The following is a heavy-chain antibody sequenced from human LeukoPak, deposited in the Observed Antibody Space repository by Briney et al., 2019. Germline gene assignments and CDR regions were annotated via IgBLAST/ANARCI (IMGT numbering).Heavy chain of an antibody. CDR1: GFTFDDYT. V-gene: IGHV3-9*01. Sequence: GRSLRLSCAASGFTFDDYTMHWVRQAPGKGLEWVSGITWNSGSIGYADSVRGRFTISRDNAKNSLYLEMNSLRAEGTALYYCAKEDHFASWGQGTLVTVSS. CDR2: ITWNSGSI. CDR3: AKEDHFAS. J-gene: IGHJ4*02.